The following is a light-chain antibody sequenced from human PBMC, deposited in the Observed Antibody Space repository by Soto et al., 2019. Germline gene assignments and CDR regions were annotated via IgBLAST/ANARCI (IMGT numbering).Light chain of an antibody. CDR3: QQTYNVPQT. V-gene: IGKV1-39*01. Sequence: DIQMTQFPSSLSASVGDRVPITCRASQSIRPYLNWFQQKPGKAPSLLIYAASTLQSGVPPRFSGSVSGAEFTLTISSLQPEDTATYYCQQTYNVPQTYGQGTKLEIK. CDR2: AAS. J-gene: IGKJ1*01. CDR1: QSIRPY.